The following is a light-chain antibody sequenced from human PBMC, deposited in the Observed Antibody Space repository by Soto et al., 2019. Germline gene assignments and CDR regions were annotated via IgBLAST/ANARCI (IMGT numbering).Light chain of an antibody. V-gene: IGKV3-15*01. CDR1: QSVSSN. Sequence: EIVRTQSPATLFVSPGDRAILSCRSGQSVSSNLAWYQQKPGQAPRLLIYGASTRAAGVPARFSGSGSGTEFTLTISSLQSEDFAVYHCQQYHNWPSWTFGQGTKVDIK. CDR2: GAS. J-gene: IGKJ1*01. CDR3: QQYHNWPSWT.